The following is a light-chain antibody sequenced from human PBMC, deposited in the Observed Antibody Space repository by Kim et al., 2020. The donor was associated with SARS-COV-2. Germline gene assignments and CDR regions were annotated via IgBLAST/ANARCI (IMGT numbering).Light chain of an antibody. J-gene: IGKJ2*01. CDR3: QQSYSTLVYS. CDR2: AAS. Sequence: APVGDRVTITCRANQSIATCLTWFQQKPGQAPKLLIYAASSLQSGVPPRFTASGSGTHFTLTINSLEPDDFATYYCQQSYSTLVYSFGQGTKLEI. V-gene: IGKV1-39*01. CDR1: QSIATC.